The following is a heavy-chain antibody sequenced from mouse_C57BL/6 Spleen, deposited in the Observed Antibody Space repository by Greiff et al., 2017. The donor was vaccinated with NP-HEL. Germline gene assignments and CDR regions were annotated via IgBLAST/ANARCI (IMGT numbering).Heavy chain of an antibody. D-gene: IGHD6-1*01. Sequence: EVKLVESEGGLVQPGSSMKLSCTASGFTFSDYYMAWVRQVPEQGLEWVANINYAGSSTYYLDTLKSRFIISRDNATNILYLQMSSLKSEDTATYYCAGDELSSGYWYFDVWGTGTTVTVSS. CDR1: GFTFSDYY. J-gene: IGHJ1*03. CDR3: AGDELSSGYWYFDV. V-gene: IGHV5-16*01. CDR2: INYAGSST.